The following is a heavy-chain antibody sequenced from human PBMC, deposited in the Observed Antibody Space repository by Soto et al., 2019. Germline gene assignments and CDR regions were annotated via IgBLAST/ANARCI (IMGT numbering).Heavy chain of an antibody. D-gene: IGHD3-10*01. CDR3: ARVGLVRGVPDY. V-gene: IGHV3-21*01. Sequence: EVQLVESGGGLVKPGGSLRLSCAASGFTFSSYSMNWVRQAPGKGLEWVSSISSSSTYIYYADSVKGRFTISRDNAKNSLYLQMNSMRAEDTAVYYSARVGLVRGVPDYWGQGTLVTVSS. CDR2: ISSSSTYI. CDR1: GFTFSSYS. J-gene: IGHJ4*02.